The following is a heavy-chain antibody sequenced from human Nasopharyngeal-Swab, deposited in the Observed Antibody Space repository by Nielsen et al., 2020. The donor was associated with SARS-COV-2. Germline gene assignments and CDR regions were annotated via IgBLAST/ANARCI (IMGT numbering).Heavy chain of an antibody. CDR3: RNTYYDILTGYYCDY. J-gene: IGHJ4*02. Sequence: SETLSLTCTVSGGSISSSSYYWGWIRQPPGKGLEWIGSIYYSGSTYYNPPLKSRVTISVDTSKNQFSLKLSSVTAADTAVYYCRNTYYDILTGYYCDYWGQGTLVTVSS. V-gene: IGHV4-39*01. CDR1: GGSISSSSYY. CDR2: IYYSGST. D-gene: IGHD3-9*01.